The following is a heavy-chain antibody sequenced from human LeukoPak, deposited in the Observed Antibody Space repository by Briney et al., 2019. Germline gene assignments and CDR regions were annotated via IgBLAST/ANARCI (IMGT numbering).Heavy chain of an antibody. CDR1: GYTFTSYG. D-gene: IGHD2-2*01. CDR2: ISAYNGST. CDR3: ARVLTRIVVVPAAMDY. Sequence: ASVKVSCKASGYTFTSYGISWVRQAPGQGLEWMGWISAYNGSTNYAQKLQGRVTMTTDTSTSTAYMELRSLRSDDTAVYYCARVLTRIVVVPAAMDYWGQGTLVTVSS. J-gene: IGHJ4*02. V-gene: IGHV1-18*01.